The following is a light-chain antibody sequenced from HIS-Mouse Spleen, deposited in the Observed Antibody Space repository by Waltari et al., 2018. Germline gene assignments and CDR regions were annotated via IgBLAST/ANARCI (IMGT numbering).Light chain of an antibody. CDR3: CSYAGSSTFV. V-gene: IGLV2-23*03. CDR2: EGS. Sequence: QSALTQPASVSGSPGQSITISCTGTRSDVGSYNLVSWYPQHPGKAPKLMIYEGSKRPSGVCNRFSGYKSGNTASLTISGLQAEDEADYYCCSYAGSSTFVFGTGTKVTVL. CDR1: RSDVGSYNL. J-gene: IGLJ1*01.